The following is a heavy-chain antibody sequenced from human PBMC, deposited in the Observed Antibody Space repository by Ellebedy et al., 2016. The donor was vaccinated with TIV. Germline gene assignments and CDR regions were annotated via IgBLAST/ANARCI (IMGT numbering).Heavy chain of an antibody. CDR2: ISSSGAYR. D-gene: IGHD1-1*01. CDR1: GFTFTNHW. CDR3: AREKSGHKWNDGFDS. Sequence: GESLKISCAASGFTFTNHWMNWVRQAPGKGLEWVSSISSSGAYRYHADSMEGRFTISRDNAKNSLYLQMNSLRADDTAVYYCAREKSGHKWNDGFDSWGQGTLVTVSS. J-gene: IGHJ4*02. V-gene: IGHV3-21*01.